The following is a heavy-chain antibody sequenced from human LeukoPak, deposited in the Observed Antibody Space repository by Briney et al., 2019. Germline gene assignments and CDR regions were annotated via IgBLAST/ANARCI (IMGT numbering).Heavy chain of an antibody. V-gene: IGHV3-9*01. J-gene: IGHJ4*02. D-gene: IGHD3-3*01. CDR3: AKGLNLLEWPFDY. CDR1: GFTFDDYA. Sequence: QAGGSLRLSCAASGFTFDDYAMHWVRQAPGKGLEWVSGISWNSGSIGYADSVKGRFTISRDNVKNSLYLQMNSLRAEDTALYYCAKGLNLLEWPFDYRGQGTLVTVSS. CDR2: ISWNSGSI.